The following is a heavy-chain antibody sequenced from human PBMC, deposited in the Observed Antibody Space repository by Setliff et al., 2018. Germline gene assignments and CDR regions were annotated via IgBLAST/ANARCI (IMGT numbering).Heavy chain of an antibody. CDR1: GFTFSRYA. J-gene: IGHJ4*02. D-gene: IGHD1-26*01. CDR3: ASSKGIVGATSDY. V-gene: IGHV3-48*01. CDR2: ISASSANI. Sequence: GGSLRLSCAASGFTFSRYAMNWVRQTPGKGLEWVSYISASSANIQYADSVRGRFTVSRDNARNSLYLQMNSLRGDDAAVYYCASSKGIVGATSDYWGQGTLVTVSS.